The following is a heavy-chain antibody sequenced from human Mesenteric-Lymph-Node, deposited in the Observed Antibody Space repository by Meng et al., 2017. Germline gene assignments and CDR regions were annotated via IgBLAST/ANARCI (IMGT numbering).Heavy chain of an antibody. CDR2: IYPGDSDT. J-gene: IGHJ3*02. Sequence: GESLKISCQGSGYTFTSNWIGWVRQMPGKGLEWMGMIYPGDSDTKYSPSFQGQVTISADKSISTAYLQWRSLKASDTAMYYCATRLCGGDCYSDAFDIWGQGTMVTVSS. CDR1: GYTFTSNW. D-gene: IGHD2-21*02. V-gene: IGHV5-51*01. CDR3: ATRLCGGDCYSDAFDI.